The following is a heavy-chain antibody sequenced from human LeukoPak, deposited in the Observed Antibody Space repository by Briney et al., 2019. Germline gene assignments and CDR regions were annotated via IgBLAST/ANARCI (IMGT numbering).Heavy chain of an antibody. D-gene: IGHD4-11*01. CDR1: GGSISSCSYY. J-gene: IGHJ4*02. Sequence: PSQTLSLTCTVSGGSISSCSYYWSWIRQPAGKGLEWIGRISTSGITKYNPSLKSRVTISLDTSKKQFSLQLSSVTAADTAVYYCARGPDYSNHVHYWGQGTLVTVSS. CDR3: ARGPDYSNHVHY. V-gene: IGHV4-61*02. CDR2: ISTSGIT.